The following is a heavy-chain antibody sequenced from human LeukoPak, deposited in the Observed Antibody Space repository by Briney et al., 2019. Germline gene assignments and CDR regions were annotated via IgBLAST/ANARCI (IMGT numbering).Heavy chain of an antibody. CDR3: ARGGDLGYCSSTSCSNWFDP. Sequence: CXXXGXXISSYXWSWIRQPPGKGLEWIGYIYYSGSTNYNPSLTSRVTISVDTSKNQFSLKLSSVTAADTAVYYCARGGDLGYCSSTSCSNWFDPWGQGTLVTVSS. J-gene: IGHJ5*02. V-gene: IGHV4-59*01. CDR2: IYYSGST. CDR1: GXXISSYX. D-gene: IGHD2-2*01.